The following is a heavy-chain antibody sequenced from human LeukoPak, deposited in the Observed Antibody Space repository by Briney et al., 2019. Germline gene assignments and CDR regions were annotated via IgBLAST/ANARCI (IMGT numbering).Heavy chain of an antibody. CDR2: INHSGST. V-gene: IGHV4-39*07. Sequence: PSETLSLTCTVSGGSISSSSYYWGWIRQPPGKGLEWIGEINHSGSTNYNPSLKSRVTISVDTSKNQFSLKLSSVTAADTAVYYCARREERFTYYYGSGSYYHLNWFDPWGQGTLVTVSS. J-gene: IGHJ5*02. D-gene: IGHD3-10*01. CDR3: ARREERFTYYYGSGSYYHLNWFDP. CDR1: GGSISSSSYY.